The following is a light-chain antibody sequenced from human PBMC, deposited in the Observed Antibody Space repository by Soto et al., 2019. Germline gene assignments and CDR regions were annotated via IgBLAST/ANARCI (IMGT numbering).Light chain of an antibody. J-gene: IGKJ5*01. CDR1: QNIIRH. V-gene: IGKV1-39*01. CDR2: AAS. CDR3: QHSYNMPIA. Sequence: IHMTQSPSSLSASLGDGVTITSRASQNIIRHLNWYQHKPGRAPRLLIYAASTLQSGVPSRFTGSGSGTEFTLTITGLQPEDFATYYCQHSYNMPIAFGQGTRLEIK.